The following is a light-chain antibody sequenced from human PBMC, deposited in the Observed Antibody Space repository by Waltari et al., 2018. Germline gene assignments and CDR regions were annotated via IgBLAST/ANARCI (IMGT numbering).Light chain of an antibody. CDR1: QFINTN. CDR2: GAS. CDR3: QQYNDWPPFT. J-gene: IGKJ2*01. Sequence: EIVMTQSPATLSVSPGEGATLSCRASQFINTNLAWYQQTPGQAPRLLIYGASTRATGIPARFSGSGSGTEFTLSISSLQSEDFALYYCQQYNDWPPFTFGQGTKLEIK. V-gene: IGKV3-15*01.